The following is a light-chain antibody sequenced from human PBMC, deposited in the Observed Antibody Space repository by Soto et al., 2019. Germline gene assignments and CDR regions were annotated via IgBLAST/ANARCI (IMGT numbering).Light chain of an antibody. CDR1: QGIGND. V-gene: IGKV1-17*01. CDR2: AAS. Sequence: DIQMTQSPSSLSASVGDRVTITCRASQGIGNDLVWFQQKPGKAPKPLIYAASSLQSGVPPRFSGSGSGTEFTLTISSLPPDDFATYYCLQHISYPWTFGQGTKVEIK. CDR3: LQHISYPWT. J-gene: IGKJ1*01.